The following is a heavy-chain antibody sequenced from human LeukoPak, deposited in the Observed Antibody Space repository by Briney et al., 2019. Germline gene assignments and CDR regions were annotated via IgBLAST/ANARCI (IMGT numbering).Heavy chain of an antibody. Sequence: GGSLRLSCTASGLTFSNFGMHWVRQAPGKGLEWVTFIQYDGSDKYYADSVKGRFTVSRDNSKNTLYLQMNSLRSEDTAVYYCAKDASPATTVTTHYYFCYMDVWGKGTTVTVSS. D-gene: IGHD4-17*01. V-gene: IGHV3-30*02. CDR3: AKDASPATTVTTHYYFCYMDV. CDR1: GLTFSNFG. CDR2: IQYDGSDK. J-gene: IGHJ6*03.